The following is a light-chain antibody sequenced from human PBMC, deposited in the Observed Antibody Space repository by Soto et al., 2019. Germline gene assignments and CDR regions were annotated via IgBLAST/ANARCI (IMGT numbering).Light chain of an antibody. CDR2: DAS. CDR1: QSISSPY. CDR3: QQRYNWPLT. Sequence: EIVLTQSPGTLSLSPGERATLSCRASQSISSPYLAWYQQKPGQAPRLLIYDASNRATGIPARFSGSGSGTDFTLTISSLEPEDSAVYYCQQRYNWPLTFGGGTKVDIK. V-gene: IGKV3-11*01. J-gene: IGKJ4*01.